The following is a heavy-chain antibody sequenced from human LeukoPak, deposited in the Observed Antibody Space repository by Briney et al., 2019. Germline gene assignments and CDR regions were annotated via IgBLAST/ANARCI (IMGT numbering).Heavy chain of an antibody. D-gene: IGHD3-22*01. CDR3: ATDQYYYDSSGYRYFDY. CDR1: GGTFSSYA. CDR2: IIPILGIA. J-gene: IGHJ4*02. V-gene: IGHV1-69*04. Sequence: GASVKVSCKASGGTFSSYAISWVRQAPGQGLEWMGRIIPILGIANYAQKFQGRVTMTEDASTDTAYMELSSLRSEDTAVYYCATDQYYYDSSGYRYFDYWGQGTLVTVSS.